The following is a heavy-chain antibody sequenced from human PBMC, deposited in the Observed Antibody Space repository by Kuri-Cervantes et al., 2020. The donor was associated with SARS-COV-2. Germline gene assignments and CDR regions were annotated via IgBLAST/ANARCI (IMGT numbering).Heavy chain of an antibody. Sequence: ESLKISCTVSGYSISSGYYWGWIRQPPGKGLEWIGSIYHSGSTYYNPSLKSRVTISVDTSKNQFSLKLSSVTAADTAVYYCARDPTGLQYYFDYWGQGTLVTVSS. D-gene: IGHD4-11*01. J-gene: IGHJ4*02. CDR1: GYSISSGYY. V-gene: IGHV4-38-2*02. CDR3: ARDPTGLQYYFDY. CDR2: IYHSGST.